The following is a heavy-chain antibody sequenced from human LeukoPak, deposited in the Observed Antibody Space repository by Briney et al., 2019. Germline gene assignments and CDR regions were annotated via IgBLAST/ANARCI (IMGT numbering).Heavy chain of an antibody. Sequence: SETLSLTCTVSGGSVSSGSYYWSWIRQPPGKGLEYIGYIYYSGSTNYNPSLKSRVTISVDTSKNQFSLKLSSVTAADTAMYYCARGRDGLGSSYPLDYWGQGTLVTVSS. V-gene: IGHV4-61*01. J-gene: IGHJ4*02. CDR2: IYYSGST. CDR1: GGSVSSGSYY. CDR3: ARGRDGLGSSYPLDY. D-gene: IGHD3-10*01.